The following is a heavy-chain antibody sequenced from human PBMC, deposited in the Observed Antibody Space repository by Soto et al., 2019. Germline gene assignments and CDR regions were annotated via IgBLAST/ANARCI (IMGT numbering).Heavy chain of an antibody. J-gene: IGHJ5*02. D-gene: IGHD1-26*01. Sequence: EVQLLESGGGLVQPGGSLRLSCAASGFTFSRTAMSWVRQAPGKGLEWVSDISGSGGTTKYADSVKGRFTISRDNSKNTLYLQMNSLRAEDTAVYYCAKESYYPGWFDPWGQGNLVTVSS. CDR3: AKESYYPGWFDP. CDR1: GFTFSRTA. CDR2: ISGSGGTT. V-gene: IGHV3-23*01.